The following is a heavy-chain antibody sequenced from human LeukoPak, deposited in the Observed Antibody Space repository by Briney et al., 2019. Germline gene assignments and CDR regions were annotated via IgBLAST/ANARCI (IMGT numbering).Heavy chain of an antibody. CDR2: ISGSGGST. V-gene: IGHV3-23*01. D-gene: IGHD3-22*01. Sequence: PGGSLRLSCAASGFTFSSYAMSWVRQAPGKGLEWVSAISGSGGSTYYADSVKGRFTISRDNSRNILYLQMDSLQTEDTGVYYCAKEATMRVGTYFDYWGQGVLVTVSS. CDR1: GFTFSSYA. J-gene: IGHJ4*02. CDR3: AKEATMRVGTYFDY.